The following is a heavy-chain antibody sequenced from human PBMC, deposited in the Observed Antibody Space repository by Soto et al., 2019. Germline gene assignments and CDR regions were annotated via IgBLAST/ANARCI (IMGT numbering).Heavy chain of an antibody. CDR1: GGSISSGGYS. Sequence: SETLSLTGAGSGGSISSGGYSWSWIRQPPGKGLEWIGYIYHSGSTYYNPSLKSRVTISVDRSKNQFSLKLSSVTAADTAVYYCARGPPFHWGQGTLVTVSS. V-gene: IGHV4-30-2*01. CDR3: ARGPPFH. J-gene: IGHJ4*02. CDR2: IYHSGST. D-gene: IGHD3-16*01.